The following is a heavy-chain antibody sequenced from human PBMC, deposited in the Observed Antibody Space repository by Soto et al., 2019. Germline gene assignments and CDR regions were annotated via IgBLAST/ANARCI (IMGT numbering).Heavy chain of an antibody. Sequence: QVQLQESGPGLVKPSQTLSLTCTFSGGSISIGVYYWNWIRQHPGKGLEWIGYTYHTGSTYYNPSLESRVTISVDPSKNQFSLKLSSVTAADTAVYYCARIGNPDASLYFDYWGQGTLVTVSS. CDR2: TYHTGST. D-gene: IGHD2-2*01. J-gene: IGHJ4*02. CDR3: ARIGNPDASLYFDY. CDR1: GGSISIGVYY. V-gene: IGHV4-31*03.